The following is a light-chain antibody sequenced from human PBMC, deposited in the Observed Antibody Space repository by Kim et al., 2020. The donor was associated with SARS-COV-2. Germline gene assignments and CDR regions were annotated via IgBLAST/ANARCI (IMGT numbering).Light chain of an antibody. CDR3: QQYNNWPLT. Sequence: VSAGERAPLSCRASQSVSSNLAWYQQKPGQAPRLLIYGASTRATGIPARFSGSGSGTEFTLTISSLQSEDFAVYYCQQYNNWPLTFGGGTKVDIK. CDR1: QSVSSN. CDR2: GAS. J-gene: IGKJ4*01. V-gene: IGKV3-15*01.